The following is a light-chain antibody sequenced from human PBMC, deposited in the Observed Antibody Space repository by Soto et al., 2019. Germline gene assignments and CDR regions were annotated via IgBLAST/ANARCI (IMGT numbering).Light chain of an antibody. V-gene: IGLV1-44*01. CDR1: SSNIGSNT. Sequence: QSVLTQPPSASGTPGQRVTISCSGSSSNIGSNTVNWYQQLPGTAHKLLIYSNNQRPSGVPDRFSGSKSGTSASLAISGLQSDDEADYYCAAWDDSLDGLVFGTGTKLTVL. CDR2: SNN. J-gene: IGLJ1*01. CDR3: AAWDDSLDGLV.